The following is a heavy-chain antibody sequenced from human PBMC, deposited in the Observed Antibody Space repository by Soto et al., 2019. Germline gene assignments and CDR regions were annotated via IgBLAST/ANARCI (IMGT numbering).Heavy chain of an antibody. CDR1: VGSISSSSYY. Sequence: QLQRQESGPGRGKPSETFSLTGTFSVGSISSSSYYWGWIRQPPGKGLEWIGRIYYSGSTYYNPSLKSRVTISVDTSKNQFSLNLSSVTAADTAVYYCASSEFHWGQGTLVTVSS. D-gene: IGHD2-21*01. CDR3: ASSEFH. J-gene: IGHJ4*02. CDR2: IYYSGST. V-gene: IGHV4-39*01.